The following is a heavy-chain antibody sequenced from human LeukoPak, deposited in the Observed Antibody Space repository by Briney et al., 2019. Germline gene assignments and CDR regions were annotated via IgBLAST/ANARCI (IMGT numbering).Heavy chain of an antibody. D-gene: IGHD5-18*01. CDR3: ARIWALQLWLFGMDV. CDR2: IKQDGSEK. J-gene: IGHJ6*04. Sequence: PGGSLRLSCAASGFTFSSYWMSWVRQAPGKGLEWVANIKQDGSEKYYVDSVKGRFTISRDNVKNSLYLQMNSLRAEDTAVYYCARIWALQLWLFGMDVWGKGTTVTVSS. V-gene: IGHV3-7*03. CDR1: GFTFSSYW.